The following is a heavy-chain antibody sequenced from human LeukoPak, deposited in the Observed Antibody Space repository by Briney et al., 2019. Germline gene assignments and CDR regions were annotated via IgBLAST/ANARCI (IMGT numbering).Heavy chain of an antibody. CDR1: GFTFTSSA. D-gene: IGHD3-22*01. CDR3: AANASYDSSPFDY. J-gene: IGHJ4*02. Sequence: SVKVSCKASGFTFTSSAMQWVRQARGQRLEWIGWIVVGSGNTNYAQKFQERVTITRDMSTSTAYMEPSSLRSEDTAVYYCAANASYDSSPFDYWGQGTLVTVSS. V-gene: IGHV1-58*02. CDR2: IVVGSGNT.